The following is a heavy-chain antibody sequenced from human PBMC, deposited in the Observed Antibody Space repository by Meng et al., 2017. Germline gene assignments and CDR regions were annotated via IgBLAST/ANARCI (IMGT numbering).Heavy chain of an antibody. CDR2: GYDGGYN. CDR1: GGSFSVYY. V-gene: IGHV4-34*01. J-gene: IGHJ5*02. D-gene: IGHD3-22*01. CDR3: ARNRYDRSTHVFDP. Sequence: QVQLKPWGAGLLQPAEALSLTCAVYGGSFSVYYWSWIGQAPGEGVEWIGEGYDGGYNKYYPALKSRVTVSGDTSKNEVSLKLISVTAADTAGYYCARNRYDRSTHVFDPWGQGTLVTVSS.